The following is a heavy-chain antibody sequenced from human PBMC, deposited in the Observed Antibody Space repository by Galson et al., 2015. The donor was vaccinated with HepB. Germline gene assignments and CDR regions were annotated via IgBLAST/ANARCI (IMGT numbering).Heavy chain of an antibody. V-gene: IGHV3-9*01. CDR2: INWSSGSI. CDR3: AKDTTFLGSHYSMDG. D-gene: IGHD7-27*01. CDR1: GFTFDDYT. J-gene: IGHJ6*01. Sequence: SLRLSCAASGFTFDDYTMHWVRQAPGKGLEWVSGINWSSGSIDYADSVKGRFTISRDNARNFLYLQMSSLRAEDTALYYCAKDTTFLGSHYSMDGWGQGTTVTGSS.